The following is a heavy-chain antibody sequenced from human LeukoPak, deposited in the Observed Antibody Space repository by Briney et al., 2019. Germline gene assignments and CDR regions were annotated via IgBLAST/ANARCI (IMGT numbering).Heavy chain of an antibody. V-gene: IGHV3-30-3*01. J-gene: IGHJ4*02. CDR3: ARDCGPDALDY. CDR1: GFTFSSYA. D-gene: IGHD2-2*01. Sequence: PGGSLRLSCSASGFTFSSYAMHWVRQAPGKGLEWVAVISYDGSNKYYADSVKGRFTISRDNSKNTLYLQMNSLRAEDTAVYYCARDCGPDALDYWGQGTLVTVSS. CDR2: ISYDGSNK.